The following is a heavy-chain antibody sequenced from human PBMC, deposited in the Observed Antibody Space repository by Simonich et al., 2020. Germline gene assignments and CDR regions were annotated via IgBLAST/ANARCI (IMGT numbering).Heavy chain of an antibody. D-gene: IGHD7-27*01. CDR3: ASDGLGTAYYYYMDV. Sequence: EVQLVESGGGLVQPGGFLRLSCAASGFPFSSYWMSLVRQAPGKGLEWVANIKQDGREKYYVDSVKGRFTISGDNAKNSLYLQMNSLRAEDTAVYYCASDGLGTAYYYYMDVWGKGTTVTVSS. CDR1: GFPFSSYW. V-gene: IGHV3-7*01. CDR2: IKQDGREK. J-gene: IGHJ6*03.